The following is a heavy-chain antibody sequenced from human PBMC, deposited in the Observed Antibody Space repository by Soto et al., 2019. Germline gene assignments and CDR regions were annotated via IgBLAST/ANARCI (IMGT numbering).Heavy chain of an antibody. CDR2: IIPIFGTA. CDR3: ARNRVDTAMGGDFDY. CDR1: GGTFSSYA. D-gene: IGHD5-18*01. Sequence: ASVKVSCKASGGTFSSYAISWVRQAPGQGLEWMGGIIPIFGTANYAQKFQGRVTITADESTSTAYMELSSLRSEDTAVYYCARNRVDTAMGGDFDYWGQGTLVT. V-gene: IGHV1-69*13. J-gene: IGHJ4*02.